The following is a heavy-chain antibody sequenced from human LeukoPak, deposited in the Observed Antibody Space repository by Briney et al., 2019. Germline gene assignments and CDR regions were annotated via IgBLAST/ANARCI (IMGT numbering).Heavy chain of an antibody. V-gene: IGHV4-39*07. CDR3: ARVSAAGTIYYFDY. Sequence: SETLSLTCTVSGGSISSSSYYWGWIRQPPGKGLEWIGEINHSGSTNYNPSLKSRVTISVDTSKNQFSLKLSSVTAADTAVYYCARVSAAGTIYYFDYWGQGTLVTVSS. CDR2: INHSGST. CDR1: GGSISSSSYY. D-gene: IGHD6-13*01. J-gene: IGHJ4*02.